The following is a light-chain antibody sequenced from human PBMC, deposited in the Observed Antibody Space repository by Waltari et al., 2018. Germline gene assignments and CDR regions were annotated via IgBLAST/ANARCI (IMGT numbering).Light chain of an antibody. V-gene: IGKV1-39*01. CDR2: AAA. J-gene: IGKJ1*01. CDR1: QNIRSY. Sequence: DIQMTQSPSSLSASVGDRVTITCRAGQNIRSYLSWYQQKPGKAPSLLIYAAAKLQSGVPFRFTGNGSDTDFTHISSSLQREDFAIYYCQQSYSIPWTFGQGTKVEV. CDR3: QQSYSIPWT.